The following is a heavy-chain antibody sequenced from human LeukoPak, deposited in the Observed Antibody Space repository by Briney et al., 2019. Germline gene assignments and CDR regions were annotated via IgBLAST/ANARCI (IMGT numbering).Heavy chain of an antibody. J-gene: IGHJ5*02. V-gene: IGHV4-59*11. CDR2: IYYSGST. Sequence: SETLSLTCTVSGGSISSHYWSWIRQPPGKGLEWIGYIYYSGSTNYNPSLKSRVTISVDTSKNQFSLKLSSVTAADTAVYYCARHLPLSGFDPWGQGTLVTVSS. CDR1: GGSISSHY. CDR3: ARHLPLSGFDP.